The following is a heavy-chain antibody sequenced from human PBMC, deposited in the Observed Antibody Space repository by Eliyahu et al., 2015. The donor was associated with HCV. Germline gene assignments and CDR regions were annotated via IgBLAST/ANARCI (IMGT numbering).Heavy chain of an antibody. Sequence: QVQLQQWGAGLLKPSETLSLTCAVYGGSFSGYYWSWIRQPPGKGLEWIGEINHSGSTNYNPSLKSRVTISVDTSKNQFSLKLSSVTAADTAVYYCARGRMVYSGYDYWGQGTLVTVSS. CDR2: INHSGST. CDR1: GGSFSGYY. CDR3: ARGRMVYSGYDY. J-gene: IGHJ4*02. D-gene: IGHD5-12*01. V-gene: IGHV4-34*01.